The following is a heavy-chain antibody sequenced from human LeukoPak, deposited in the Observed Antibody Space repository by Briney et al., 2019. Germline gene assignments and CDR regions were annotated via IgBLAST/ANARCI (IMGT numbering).Heavy chain of an antibody. CDR1: GFTFSSYV. CDR3: ARAKTGSYYFDH. J-gene: IGHJ4*02. Sequence: GGSLRLSCAASGFTFSSYVMAWVRQAPGKGLEWVAVMWYAEENKYYADSVKGRFTVSRDNPENKLYLQMNSLRVEDTAVYYCARAKTGSYYFDHWGQGTLVSVSS. D-gene: IGHD1-26*01. V-gene: IGHV3-33*08. CDR2: MWYAEENK.